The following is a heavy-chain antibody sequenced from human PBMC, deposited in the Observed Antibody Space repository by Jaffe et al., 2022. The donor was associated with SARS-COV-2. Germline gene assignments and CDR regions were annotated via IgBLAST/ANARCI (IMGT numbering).Heavy chain of an antibody. V-gene: IGHV4-34*01. D-gene: IGHD3-22*01. CDR2: INHSGST. CDR3: ARGDDYYDSSGYLGY. J-gene: IGHJ4*02. CDR1: GGSFSGYY. Sequence: QVQLQQWGAGLLKPSETLSLTCAVYGGSFSGYYWSWIRQPPGKGLEWIGEINHSGSTNYNPSLKSRVTISVDTSKNQFSLKLSSVTAADTAVYYCARGDDYYDSSGYLGYWGQGTLVTVSS.